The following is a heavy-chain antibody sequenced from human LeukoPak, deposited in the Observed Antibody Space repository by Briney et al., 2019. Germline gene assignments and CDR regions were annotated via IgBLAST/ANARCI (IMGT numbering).Heavy chain of an antibody. CDR1: GFTFSDYY. D-gene: IGHD6-19*01. Sequence: GGSLRLSCAASGFTFSDYYMSWIRQAPGKGLEWVSYISSSGSTIYYADSVKGRFTISRDNSRNTLYLQMNSLRAEDTAVNYCARDATGSLDYWGQGTLVTVSS. CDR3: ARDATGSLDY. J-gene: IGHJ4*02. V-gene: IGHV3-11*04. CDR2: ISSSGSTI.